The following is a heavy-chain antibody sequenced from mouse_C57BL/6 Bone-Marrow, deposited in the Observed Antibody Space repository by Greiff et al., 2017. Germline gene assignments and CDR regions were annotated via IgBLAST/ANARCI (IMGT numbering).Heavy chain of an antibody. CDR3: TRGELVCDY. D-gene: IGHD4-1*01. Sequence: EVHLVESGEGLVKPGGSLKLSCAASGFTFSSYAMSWVRQTPEKRLEWVAYISSGGDYFYYADTVKGRFTISRDNARNTLYLQMSSLKSEDTAMYYCTRGELVCDYWGQGTTLTVSS. CDR1: GFTFSSYA. V-gene: IGHV5-9-1*02. CDR2: ISSGGDYF. J-gene: IGHJ2*01.